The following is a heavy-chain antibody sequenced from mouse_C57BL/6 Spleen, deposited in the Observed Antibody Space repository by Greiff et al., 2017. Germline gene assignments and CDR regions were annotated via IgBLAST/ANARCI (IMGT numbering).Heavy chain of an antibody. CDR3: ARGPITTVVAHWYFDV. J-gene: IGHJ1*03. Sequence: QVQLQQSGPELVKPGASVKISCKASGYAFSSSWMNWVKQRPGKGLEWIGRIYPGDGDTNYNGKFKGKATLTADKSSSTAYMQLSSLTSEDSAVYFCARGPITTVVAHWYFDVWGTGTTVTVSS. CDR2: IYPGDGDT. V-gene: IGHV1-82*01. CDR1: GYAFSSSW. D-gene: IGHD1-1*01.